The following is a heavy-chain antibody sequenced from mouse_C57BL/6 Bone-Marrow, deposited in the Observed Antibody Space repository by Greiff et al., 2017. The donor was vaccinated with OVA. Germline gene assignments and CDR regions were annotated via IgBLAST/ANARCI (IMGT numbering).Heavy chain of an antibody. J-gene: IGHJ2*01. D-gene: IGHD2-5*01. CDR2: IYPRSGNT. Sequence: QVQLKQSGAELARPGASVKLSCKASGYTFTSYGISWVKQSTGQGLEWIGEIYPRSGNTYYNEKFKGKATLTADKSSSTAYMELRSLTSEDSAVYFCARRGYSNYEDYWGQGTTLTVSS. CDR1: GYTFTSYG. V-gene: IGHV1-81*01. CDR3: ARRGYSNYEDY.